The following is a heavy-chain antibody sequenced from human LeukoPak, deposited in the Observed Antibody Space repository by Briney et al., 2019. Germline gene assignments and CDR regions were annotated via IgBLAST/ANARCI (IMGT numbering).Heavy chain of an antibody. Sequence: GGSLRLSCTASGFTFSNFAMSWVRQAPGKGLEWVSTITGGSGAKYYADSVKGRFTISRDNSKDTLYLQMNSLKTEDTAVYYCTTRRQDGWWGQGTLVTVS. V-gene: IGHV3-23*01. J-gene: IGHJ4*02. CDR1: GFTFSNFA. CDR3: TTRRQDGW. D-gene: IGHD1-14*01. CDR2: ITGGSGAK.